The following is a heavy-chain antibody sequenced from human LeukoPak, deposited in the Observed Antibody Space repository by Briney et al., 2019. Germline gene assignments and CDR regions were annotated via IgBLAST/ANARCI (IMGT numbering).Heavy chain of an antibody. CDR3: ARLMSGVEYSYGLYFDY. J-gene: IGHJ4*02. CDR2: IYYSGST. D-gene: IGHD5-18*01. V-gene: IGHV4-31*03. CDR1: SGAICGGGYY. Sequence: PSETLSLTSTASSGAICGGGYYWSWIRQHPGKGLEWIGYIYYSGSTSYHPSSNSRVTISVDTSQNQFSLKLSSATAADTAGYCCARLMSGVEYSYGLYFDYWGQRTLVTVSS.